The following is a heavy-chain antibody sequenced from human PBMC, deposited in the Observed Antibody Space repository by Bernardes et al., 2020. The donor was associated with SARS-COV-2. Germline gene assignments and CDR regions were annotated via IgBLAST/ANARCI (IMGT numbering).Heavy chain of an antibody. J-gene: IGHJ6*02. CDR1: GFTFSSYS. CDR2: ISSSSSYI. Sequence: GALRLSCAASGFTFSSYSMNWVRQAPGKGLEWVSSISSSSSYIYYADSVKGRFTISRDNAKNSLYLQMNSLRAEDTAVYYCARDFDYTLVGELYYGMDVWGQGTTVTVSS. D-gene: IGHD3-10*02. V-gene: IGHV3-21*01. CDR3: ARDFDYTLVGELYYGMDV.